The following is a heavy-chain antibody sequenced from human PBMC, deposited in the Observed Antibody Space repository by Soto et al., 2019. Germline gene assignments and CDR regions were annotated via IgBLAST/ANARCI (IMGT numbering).Heavy chain of an antibody. J-gene: IGHJ5*02. CDR1: GGSFSGYY. V-gene: IGHV4-34*01. CDR2: INHSGST. CDR3: ARVIAAAAFDP. D-gene: IGHD6-13*01. Sequence: QVQLQQWGAGLLKPSETLSLTCAVYGGSFSGYYWSWIRQPPGKGLEWIGEINHSGSTNYNPSLKSRVTISVDTSKNQFSLKLSSVTAADTAVYYCARVIAAAAFDPWGQGTLVTVSS.